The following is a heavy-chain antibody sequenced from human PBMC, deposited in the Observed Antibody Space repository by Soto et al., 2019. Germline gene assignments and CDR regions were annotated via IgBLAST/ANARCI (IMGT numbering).Heavy chain of an antibody. J-gene: IGHJ5*02. CDR1: GGSISSGGYY. V-gene: IGHV4-31*03. CDR2: IYYSGST. CDR3: ASDRGLQGWLDP. D-gene: IGHD4-17*01. Sequence: SETLSLTCTVSGGSISSGGYYWSWIRQHPGKGLEWIGYIYYSGSTYYNPSLKSRVTISVDTSKNQFSLKLSSVTAADTAVYYCASDRGLQGWLDPWGQGTLVTVSS.